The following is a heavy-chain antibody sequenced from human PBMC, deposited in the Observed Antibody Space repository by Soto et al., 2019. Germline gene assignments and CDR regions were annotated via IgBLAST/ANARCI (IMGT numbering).Heavy chain of an antibody. CDR2: INAGNGNT. J-gene: IGHJ1*01. V-gene: IGHV1-3*01. Sequence: ASVKVSCKASGYTFTSYAMHWVRQAPGQRLEWMGWINAGNGNTKYSQKFQGRVTITRDTSASTAYMELSSLRSEDTAVYYCARDKFVTTSLYFQHWGQGTLVTVS. D-gene: IGHD4-17*01. CDR1: GYTFTSYA. CDR3: ARDKFVTTSLYFQH.